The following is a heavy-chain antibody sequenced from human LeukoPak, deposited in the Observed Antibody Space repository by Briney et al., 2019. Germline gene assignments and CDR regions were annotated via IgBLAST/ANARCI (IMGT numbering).Heavy chain of an antibody. CDR2: INQDGNEK. CDR1: GFTFSTYW. D-gene: IGHD1-14*01. Sequence: GGSLRLSCVASGFTFSTYWINWVRQAPGKGLEWVAVINQDGNEKYYVDSVKGRFTISRDNAKNSLYLQINSLRAEDTAVYFCARDFRNAGDYWGQGTLVTVSS. J-gene: IGHJ4*02. CDR3: ARDFRNAGDY. V-gene: IGHV3-7*01.